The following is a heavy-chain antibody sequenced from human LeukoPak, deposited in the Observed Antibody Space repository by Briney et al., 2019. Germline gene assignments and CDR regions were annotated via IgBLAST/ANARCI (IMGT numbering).Heavy chain of an antibody. CDR1: GFTFNSYS. CDR3: ARDPGGYYYYYMDV. J-gene: IGHJ6*03. Sequence: GGSLRLSCAASGFTFNSYSMHWVRQAPGKGLEWVSSISSSSSYIYYADSVKGRFTISRDNAKNSLYLQMNSLRAEDTAVYYCARDPGGYYYYYMDVWGKGTTVTVSS. CDR2: ISSSSSYI. V-gene: IGHV3-21*01. D-gene: IGHD3-16*01.